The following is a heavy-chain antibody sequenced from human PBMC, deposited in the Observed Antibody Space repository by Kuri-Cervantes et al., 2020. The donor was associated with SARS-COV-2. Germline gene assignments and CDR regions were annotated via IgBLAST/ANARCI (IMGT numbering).Heavy chain of an antibody. CDR3: ARDSRYCSSTSCSTPVRLGY. CDR1: GYTFTSYG. D-gene: IGHD2-2*01. Sequence: ASVKVSCKASGYTFTSYGISWVRQAPGQGLEWMGWISAYNGNTNYAQKPQGRVTMTIDTSTSTAYMELRSLRSDDTAVYYCARDSRYCSSTSCSTPVRLGYWGQGTLVTVSS. V-gene: IGHV1-18*01. CDR2: ISAYNGNT. J-gene: IGHJ4*02.